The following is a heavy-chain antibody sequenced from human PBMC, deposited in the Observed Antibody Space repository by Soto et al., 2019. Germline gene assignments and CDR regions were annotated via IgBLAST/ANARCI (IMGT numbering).Heavy chain of an antibody. J-gene: IGHJ4*02. CDR1: GFTFSSYW. V-gene: IGHV3-74*01. Sequence: GGSLRLYCAASGFTFSSYWMHWVRQAPGKGLMWVSRINSDGSSTSYADSVKGRFTISRDNAKNTLYLQMNSLRAEDTAVYYCVRTSLVVAAATREDYWCQGTLVTVSS. D-gene: IGHD2-15*01. CDR2: INSDGSST. CDR3: VRTSLVVAAATREDY.